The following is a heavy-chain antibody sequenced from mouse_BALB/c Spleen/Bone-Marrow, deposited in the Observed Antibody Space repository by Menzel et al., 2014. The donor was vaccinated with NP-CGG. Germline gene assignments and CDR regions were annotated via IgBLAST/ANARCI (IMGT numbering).Heavy chain of an antibody. V-gene: IGHV2-9*02. CDR2: IRAGGST. CDR1: GFSLTSYG. D-gene: IGHD4-1*02. Sequence: VKLVESGPGLVAPSQSLSITCTVSGFSLTSYGVHWVRQPPGKGLEWLGVIRAGGSTNYNSALMSRLSISKDNSKSQVFLKMNSLQTDDTAMYYCARAQLGCFAYWGQGTLVTVSA. CDR3: ARAQLGCFAY. J-gene: IGHJ3*01.